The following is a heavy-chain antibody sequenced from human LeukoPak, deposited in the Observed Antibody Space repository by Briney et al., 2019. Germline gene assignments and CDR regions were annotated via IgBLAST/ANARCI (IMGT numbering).Heavy chain of an antibody. CDR1: GFTFDDYG. CDR3: AREGGPPGDGDYVKKADFDY. V-gene: IGHV3-20*04. Sequence: GGSLRLSCAASGFTFDDYGMSWVRQAPGKGLEWVSGINWNGGSTGYADSVKGRFTISRDNAKNSLYLQMNSLRAEDTALYYCAREGGPPGDGDYVKKADFDYWGQGTLVTVSS. J-gene: IGHJ4*02. D-gene: IGHD4-17*01. CDR2: INWNGGST.